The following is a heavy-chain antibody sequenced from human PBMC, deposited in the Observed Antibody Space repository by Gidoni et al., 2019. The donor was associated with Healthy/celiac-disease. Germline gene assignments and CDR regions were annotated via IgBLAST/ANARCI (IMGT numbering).Heavy chain of an antibody. CDR3: ARGTTVIRAPFDY. V-gene: IGHV4-61*01. CDR1: GGSVSSGSYY. CDR2: IYYSGST. Sequence: QVQLQESGPGLVKPSETLSLTCTVSGGSVSSGSYYWSWIRQPPGKGLEWIGYIYYSGSTNYNPSLKSRVTISVDTSKNQFSLKLSSVTAADTAVYYCARGTTVIRAPFDYWGQGTLVTVSS. J-gene: IGHJ4*02. D-gene: IGHD4-17*01.